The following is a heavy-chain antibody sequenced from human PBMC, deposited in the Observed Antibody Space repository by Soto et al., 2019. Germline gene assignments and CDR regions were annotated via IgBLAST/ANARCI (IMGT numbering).Heavy chain of an antibody. CDR1: GFTFSSIA. CDR3: AKEMGPFVSRPSGYFDY. CDR2: SSGSGATT. Sequence: GGSLRLSCAASGFTFSSIAMSWVRQAPGKGLEWVAGSSGSGATTYYADSVKGRFTISRDKSKSTLFLQMNSLRAEDTAIYYCAKEMGPFVSRPSGYFDYWGQGTLVTVSS. D-gene: IGHD1-26*01. J-gene: IGHJ4*02. V-gene: IGHV3-23*01.